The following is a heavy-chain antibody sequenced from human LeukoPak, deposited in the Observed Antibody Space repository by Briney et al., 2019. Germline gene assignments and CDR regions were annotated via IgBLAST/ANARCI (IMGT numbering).Heavy chain of an antibody. CDR3: ARGRGYYYGSVFDY. J-gene: IGHJ4*02. D-gene: IGHD3-10*01. V-gene: IGHV4-34*01. CDR1: GGSFSGYY. CDR2: INHSGST. Sequence: PSETLSLTCAVYGGSFSGYYWSWIRQPPGKGLEWIGEINHSGSTNYNPSLKSRVTISVDTSKNQFSLKLSSVTAADTAVYYCARGRGYYYGSVFDYWGQGTLVTASS.